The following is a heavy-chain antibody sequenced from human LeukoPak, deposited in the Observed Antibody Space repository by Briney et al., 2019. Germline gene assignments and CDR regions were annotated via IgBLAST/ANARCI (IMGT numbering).Heavy chain of an antibody. CDR1: GGSISSYY. CDR3: AREDYYDSSGYQMGFDP. D-gene: IGHD3-22*01. J-gene: IGHJ5*02. CDR2: IYYSGST. V-gene: IGHV4-59*01. Sequence: PSETLSLTCTVSGGSISSYYWSWIRQPPGKGLEWIGYIYYSGSTNYNPSLKSRVTISVDTSKNQFSLKLSSVTAADTAVYYCAREDYYDSSGYQMGFDPWGQGTLVTVSS.